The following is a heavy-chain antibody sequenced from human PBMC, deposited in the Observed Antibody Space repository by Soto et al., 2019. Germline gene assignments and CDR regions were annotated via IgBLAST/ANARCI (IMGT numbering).Heavy chain of an antibody. Sequence: PGGSLRLSCAASGFTFSSYAMNWVRQAPGKGPEWVSVISGSGGSTYYADSVKGRFTISRDNSKNTLYLQMNSLRADDTAVYYCASRSSGWYFDYWGQGTLVTVSS. D-gene: IGHD6-19*01. CDR2: ISGSGGST. CDR3: ASRSSGWYFDY. V-gene: IGHV3-23*01. CDR1: GFTFSSYA. J-gene: IGHJ4*02.